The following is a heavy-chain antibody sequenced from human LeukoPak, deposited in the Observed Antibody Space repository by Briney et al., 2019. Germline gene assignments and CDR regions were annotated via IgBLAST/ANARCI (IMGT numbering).Heavy chain of an antibody. Sequence: GASVKVSCKASGYTFTSYYMHWVRQAPGQGLEWMGIINPSGGSTSYAQKFQGRVTMTRDMSTSTVYMELSSLRSEDTAVYYCVRGDGDYEHSFAFDIWGKGPMVTVSS. V-gene: IGHV1-46*01. CDR1: GYTFTSYY. D-gene: IGHD4-17*01. CDR3: VRGDGDYEHSFAFDI. J-gene: IGHJ3*02. CDR2: INPSGGST.